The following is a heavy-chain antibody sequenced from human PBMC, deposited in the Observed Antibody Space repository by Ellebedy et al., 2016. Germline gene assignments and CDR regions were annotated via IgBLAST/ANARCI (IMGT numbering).Heavy chain of an antibody. CDR2: IIPIFGTA. J-gene: IGHJ5*02. CDR3: ARDAGSGIFGFDP. V-gene: IGHV1-69*13. CDR1: GGTFSSYA. D-gene: IGHD3-10*01. Sequence: SVKVSCXASGGTFSSYAISWVRQAPGQGLEWMGGIIPIFGTANYAQKFQGRVTITADESTSTAYMELSSLRSEDTAVYYCARDAGSGIFGFDPWGQGTLVTVSS.